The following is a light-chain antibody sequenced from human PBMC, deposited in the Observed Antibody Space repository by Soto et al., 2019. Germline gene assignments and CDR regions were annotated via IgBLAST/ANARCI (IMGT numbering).Light chain of an antibody. Sequence: QSALTQPPSASGSPGQSVTISCTGTSSDVGGSNYVSWYQQHPGKAPKLMIYEVNKRPSGVPDRFSGSKSGNTASLTVSGLQAEDEDDYYCSSYAGRNIVVFGGGTKLTVL. CDR3: SSYAGRNIVV. CDR1: SSDVGGSNY. J-gene: IGLJ2*01. CDR2: EVN. V-gene: IGLV2-8*01.